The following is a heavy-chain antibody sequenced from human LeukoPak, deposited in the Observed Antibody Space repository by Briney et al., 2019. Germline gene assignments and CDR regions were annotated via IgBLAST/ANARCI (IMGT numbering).Heavy chain of an antibody. D-gene: IGHD6-13*01. Sequence: GGSLRLSCAASGFTFNDHYMDWVRQAPGKGLEWVGRTRNKANSYTTEYAASVKGRFTISRDESSNSLYLQMNSLKTEDTAVYYCARVRYSSSWYADAFDIWGQGTMVTVSS. CDR3: ARVRYSSSWYADAFDI. CDR2: TRNKANSYTT. V-gene: IGHV3-72*01. J-gene: IGHJ3*02. CDR1: GFTFNDHY.